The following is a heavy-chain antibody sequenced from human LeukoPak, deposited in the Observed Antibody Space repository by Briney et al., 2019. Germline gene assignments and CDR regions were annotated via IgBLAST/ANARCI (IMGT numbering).Heavy chain of an antibody. CDR1: GFTFSSQW. Sequence: PGGSLRLSCAASGFTFSSQWMSWVRQAPGKGLEWVAIINQAGTGKYYVDSVKGRFTISRDNSKNTLYLQMNSLRAEDTAVYYCTKDRCSGGSCFADDFWGQGTLVTVSS. CDR2: INQAGTGK. V-gene: IGHV3-7*01. D-gene: IGHD2-15*01. J-gene: IGHJ4*02. CDR3: TKDRCSGGSCFADDF.